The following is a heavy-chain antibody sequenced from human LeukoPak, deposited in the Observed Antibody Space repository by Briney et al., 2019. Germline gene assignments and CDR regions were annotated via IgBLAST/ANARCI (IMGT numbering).Heavy chain of an antibody. V-gene: IGHV4-38-2*02. CDR1: AYSISSGYY. D-gene: IGHD6-13*01. CDR3: ARVAAAVSWFDP. J-gene: IGHJ5*02. Sequence: SETLSLTCTVSAYSISSGYYWGWIRQPPGKGLEWIGSIYHSGSTSYNPSHKSRVTISVDTSKNQISLNLSSVTAADTARYYCARVAAAVSWFDPWGQGTLVTVSS. CDR2: IYHSGST.